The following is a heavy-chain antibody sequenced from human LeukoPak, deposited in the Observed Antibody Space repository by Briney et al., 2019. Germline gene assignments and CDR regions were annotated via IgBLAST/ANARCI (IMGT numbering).Heavy chain of an antibody. J-gene: IGHJ5*02. CDR2: MNPNSGNT. CDR3: ARGAYSSSWYNWFDP. Sequence: GASVKVSCKASGYTFTSYDINWVRQATGQGLEWMGWMNPNSGNTGYAQKFQGRVTMTRNTSISTAYMELSSLRSEDTAVYYCARGAYSSSWYNWFDPWGQGTLVTVSS. D-gene: IGHD6-13*01. V-gene: IGHV1-8*01. CDR1: GYTFTSYD.